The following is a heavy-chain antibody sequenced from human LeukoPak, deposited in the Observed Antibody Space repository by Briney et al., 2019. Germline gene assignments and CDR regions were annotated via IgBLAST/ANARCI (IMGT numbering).Heavy chain of an antibody. J-gene: IGHJ4*02. D-gene: IGHD3-22*01. CDR2: IYISGST. Sequence: SETLSLTCTVSGGSISSYYWSWIRQPAGKGLEWIGRIYISGSTNYNPSLKSRVTMSVDTSKNQFSLKLSSVTAADTAVYYCARGYPHYYDSSGYYDYWGQGTLVTVSS. V-gene: IGHV4-4*07. CDR3: ARGYPHYYDSSGYYDY. CDR1: GGSISSYY.